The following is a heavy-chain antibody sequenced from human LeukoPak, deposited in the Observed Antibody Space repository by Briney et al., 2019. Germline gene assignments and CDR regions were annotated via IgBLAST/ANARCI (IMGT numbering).Heavy chain of an antibody. CDR2: IYDSGST. CDR3: ARFPRY. D-gene: IGHD6-6*01. CDR1: GDSINNNY. J-gene: IGHJ4*02. Sequence: RTSETLSLTCTVSGDSINNNYWSWIRQPPGKGLEWIGYIYDSGSTNYNPSLKSRVTISADTSKNQFSLKLSSVTAADTAVYYCARFPRYWGQGTLVTVSS. V-gene: IGHV4-59*01.